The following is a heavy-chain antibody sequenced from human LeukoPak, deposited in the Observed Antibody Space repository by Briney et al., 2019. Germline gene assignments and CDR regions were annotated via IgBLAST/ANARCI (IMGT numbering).Heavy chain of an antibody. D-gene: IGHD2-15*01. Sequence: GGSLRLSCSASGFTFSNYRMHWVRQGPGKGLVWVSRMNSDGSRATYADSVKGRLTISRDNAKNTLYLQKNSLRAEDTAVYYCARGGGYYHYYMEVWGKGTTVTVSS. J-gene: IGHJ6*03. CDR1: GFTFSNYR. V-gene: IGHV3-74*01. CDR2: MNSDGSRA. CDR3: ARGGGYYHYYMEV.